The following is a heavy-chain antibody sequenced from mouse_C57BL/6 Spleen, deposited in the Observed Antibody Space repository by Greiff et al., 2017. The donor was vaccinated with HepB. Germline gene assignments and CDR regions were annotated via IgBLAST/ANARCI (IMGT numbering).Heavy chain of an antibody. D-gene: IGHD2-4*01. Sequence: VQLQQSGAELARPGASVKLSCKASGYTFTSYGISWVKQRTGQGLEWIGEIYPRSGNTYYNEKFKGKATLTADKSSSTAYMELRSLTSEDSAVYFCARQGDYAWFAYWGQGTLVTVSA. J-gene: IGHJ3*01. CDR1: GYTFTSYG. V-gene: IGHV1-81*01. CDR2: IYPRSGNT. CDR3: ARQGDYAWFAY.